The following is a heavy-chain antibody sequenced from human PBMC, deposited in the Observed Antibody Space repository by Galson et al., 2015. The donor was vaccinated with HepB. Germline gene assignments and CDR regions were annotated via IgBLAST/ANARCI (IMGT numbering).Heavy chain of an antibody. Sequence: SLRLSCAASESTFSSYAMHWVRQAPGKGLEYVSGISRSGGTTYYGNSVEGRFTISRDNSDNTLYLQMGSLRAEDTAVYYCVRSADISMGRGGDYWGQGTLVTVSS. J-gene: IGHJ4*02. CDR3: VRSADISMGRGGDY. CDR2: ISRSGGTT. D-gene: IGHD5-18*01. CDR1: ESTFSSYA. V-gene: IGHV3-64*01.